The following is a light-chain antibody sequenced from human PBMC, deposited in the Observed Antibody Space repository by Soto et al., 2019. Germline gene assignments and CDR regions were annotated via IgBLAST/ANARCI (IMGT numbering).Light chain of an antibody. CDR3: SSCTSSSTLEV. J-gene: IGLJ2*01. CDR2: DVT. CDR1: SSDVGGYNY. Sequence: QSALTQPASVSGSPGQSITISCTGTSSDVGGYNYVSWYQQHPGKAPKLMIYDVTNRPSGVSDRFSGSKFGNTASLTISGLQAEDEADYYCSSCTSSSTLEVFGGGTKLTVL. V-gene: IGLV2-14*03.